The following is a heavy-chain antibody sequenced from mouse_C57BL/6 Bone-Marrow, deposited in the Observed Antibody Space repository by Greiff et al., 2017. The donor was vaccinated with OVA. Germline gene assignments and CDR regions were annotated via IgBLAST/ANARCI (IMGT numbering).Heavy chain of an antibody. V-gene: IGHV5-6*01. CDR1: GFTFSSYG. D-gene: IGHD1-3*01. J-gene: IGHJ3*01. Sequence: EVQVVESGGDLVKPGGSLKLSCAASGFTFSSYGMSWVRQTPDKRLEWVATISSGGSYTYYPDSVKGRFTISRDNAKNTLYLQMSSLKSEDTAMYYCARGTKPPWFAYWGQGTLVTVSA. CDR3: ARGTKPPWFAY. CDR2: ISSGGSYT.